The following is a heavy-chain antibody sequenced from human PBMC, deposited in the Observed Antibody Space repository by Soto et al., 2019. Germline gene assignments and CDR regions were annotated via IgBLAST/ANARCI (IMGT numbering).Heavy chain of an antibody. CDR3: ARNPRNWNGRDY. D-gene: IGHD1-1*01. Sequence: EVQLLESGGGLVQPGGSLRLSCAASGFTFSSYAMSWVRQAPGKGLEWVSAISGSGGSTYYADSVKGRFTISRDNSKYTLYLQMNSLRAEDTAVYYCARNPRNWNGRDYWGQGTLVTVSS. CDR1: GFTFSSYA. V-gene: IGHV3-23*01. CDR2: ISGSGGST. J-gene: IGHJ4*02.